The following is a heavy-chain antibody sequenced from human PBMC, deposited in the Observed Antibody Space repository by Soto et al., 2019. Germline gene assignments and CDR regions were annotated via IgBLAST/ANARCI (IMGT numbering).Heavy chain of an antibody. CDR3: ARMISSAAVL. D-gene: IGHD2-2*01. V-gene: IGHV1-18*01. Sequence: APVKVSCKTSNYNFTNYAITWVRQPPGQGLEWVGWISTYNGNAKSAQNLQGRVTMTTDTSTGTAYMDLRVLRADNTAIYYCARMISSAAVLRGPGALVTVSS. CDR2: ISTYNGNA. J-gene: IGHJ4*02. CDR1: NYNFTNYA.